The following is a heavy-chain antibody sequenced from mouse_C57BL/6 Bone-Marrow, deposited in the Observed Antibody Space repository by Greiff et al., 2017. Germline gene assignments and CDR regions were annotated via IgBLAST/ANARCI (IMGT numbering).Heavy chain of an antibody. CDR3: ARALITTVGFDY. D-gene: IGHD1-1*01. Sequence: EVKLVESEGGLVQPGSSMKLSCTASGFTFSDYYMAWVRQVPEKGLEWVANINHDGSSTYYLDYLKSRFTITRDKATNNLYLQMSSLKSEDTATYYCARALITTVGFDYWGQGTTLTVSS. V-gene: IGHV5-16*01. J-gene: IGHJ2*01. CDR1: GFTFSDYY. CDR2: INHDGSST.